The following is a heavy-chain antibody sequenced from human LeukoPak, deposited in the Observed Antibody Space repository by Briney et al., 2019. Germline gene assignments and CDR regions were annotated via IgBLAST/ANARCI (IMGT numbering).Heavy chain of an antibody. Sequence: GGSLRLSCTASGFTFGDYAMSWFRQAPGKGLERVGFIRSKAYGGTTEYAASVKGRFTILRDDYKSIAYLQMNSLKTEDTAVYYCTREAIVVETGFDYWGQGTLVTVSS. D-gene: IGHD3-22*01. CDR3: TREAIVVETGFDY. CDR2: IRSKAYGGTT. J-gene: IGHJ4*02. V-gene: IGHV3-49*03. CDR1: GFTFGDYA.